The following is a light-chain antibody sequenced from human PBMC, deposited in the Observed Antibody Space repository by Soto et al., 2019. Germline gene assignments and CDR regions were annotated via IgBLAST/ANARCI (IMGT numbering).Light chain of an antibody. CDR2: DAS. V-gene: IGKV3-11*01. CDR1: QSISNY. Sequence: EIVLTQSPATLSLSPGERATLSCRASQSISNYLAWYQQKPGQAPRLLIHDASNRATGIPARFSGSGSGTDFTLTISGLEPEDFVVYYCQQRSSSITFGQGTRLEIK. J-gene: IGKJ5*01. CDR3: QQRSSSIT.